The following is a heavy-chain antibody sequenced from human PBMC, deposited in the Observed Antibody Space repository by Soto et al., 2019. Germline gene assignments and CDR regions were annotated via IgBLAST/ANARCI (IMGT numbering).Heavy chain of an antibody. CDR3: AKDDLGGSSY. CDR2: IWYDGSNK. CDR1: GFTFSSYG. Sequence: QVQLVESGGGVVQPGRSLRLSCAASGFTFSSYGMHWVRQAPGKGLEWVAVIWYDGSNKDYGDSVKGRFTISRDNSKNTLYLQMNSLRAEDTAVYYCAKDDLGGSSYWGQGTLVTVSS. V-gene: IGHV3-33*06. D-gene: IGHD1-26*01. J-gene: IGHJ4*02.